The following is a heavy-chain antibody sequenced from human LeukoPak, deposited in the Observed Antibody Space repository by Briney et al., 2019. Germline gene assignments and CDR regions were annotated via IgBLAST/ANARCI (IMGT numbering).Heavy chain of an antibody. D-gene: IGHD3-10*01. CDR3: AAPNYYGSPGDAFDI. CDR2: IIPIFGTA. V-gene: IGHV1-69*05. J-gene: IGHJ3*02. CDR1: GGTFSSYA. Sequence: ASVKVSCKASGGTFSSYAISWVRQAPGQGLEWMGGIIPIFGTANYAQKFQGRVTITTDESTSTAYMELSSLRSEDTAEYYCAAPNYYGSPGDAFDIWGQGTMVTVSS.